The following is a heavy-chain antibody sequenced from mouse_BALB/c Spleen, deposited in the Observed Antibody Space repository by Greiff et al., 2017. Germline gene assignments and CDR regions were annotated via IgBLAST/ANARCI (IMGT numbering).Heavy chain of an antibody. Sequence: VMLVESGPGLVQPSQSLSITCTVSGFSLTSYGVHWVRQSPGKGLEWLGVIWSGGSTDYNAAFISRLSISKDNSKSQVFFKMNSLQANDTAIYYCARNRITTWGYYAMDYWGQGTSVTVSS. CDR3: ARNRITTWGYYAMDY. CDR1: GFSLTSYG. D-gene: IGHD2-4*01. V-gene: IGHV2-2*02. CDR2: IWSGGST. J-gene: IGHJ4*01.